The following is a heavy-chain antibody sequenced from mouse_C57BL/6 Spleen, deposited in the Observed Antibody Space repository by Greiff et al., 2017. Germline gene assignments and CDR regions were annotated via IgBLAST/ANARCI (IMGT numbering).Heavy chain of an antibody. J-gene: IGHJ4*01. CDR1: GFTFNTYA. CDR2: IRSKSSNYAT. V-gene: IGHV10-3*01. D-gene: IGHD2-4*01. Sequence: EVQRVESGGGLVQPKGSLKLSCAASGFTFNTYAMHWVRQAPGKGLEWVARIRSKSSNYATSYADAVKDRFTISRDDSQSMLYLQMNNLKTEDTAMYYCVREGLRGPLYYAMDYWGQGTSVTVSS. CDR3: VREGLRGPLYYAMDY.